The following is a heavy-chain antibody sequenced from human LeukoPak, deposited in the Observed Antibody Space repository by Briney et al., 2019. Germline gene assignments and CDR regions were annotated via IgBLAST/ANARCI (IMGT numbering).Heavy chain of an antibody. Sequence: GESLKISCKVSGYSFTSYWIAWVRQMPGKDLELMGIIYPADSDTKYSPSFQGQVTISDDKSITTAYLQLNSLKATDTAMYYCARRAFDSSTYYYWGYFDYWGQGTLVTVSS. V-gene: IGHV5-51*01. CDR3: ARRAFDSSTYYYWGYFDY. CDR1: GYSFTSYW. J-gene: IGHJ4*02. D-gene: IGHD3-22*01. CDR2: IYPADSDT.